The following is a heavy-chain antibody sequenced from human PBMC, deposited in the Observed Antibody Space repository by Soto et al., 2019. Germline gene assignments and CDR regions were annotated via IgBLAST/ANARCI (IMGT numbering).Heavy chain of an antibody. V-gene: IGHV3-48*01. J-gene: IGHJ5*02. CDR1: GITFSNYY. CDR3: ARHPERIAQIGWFDP. Sequence: GGSLILSCAVSGITFSNYYMSWIRQAPGKGLEWVSYISSSSSTIYYADSVKGRFTISRDNAKNSLYLQMNSLRAEDTAVYYCARHPERIAQIGWFDPWGQGTLVTVSS. CDR2: ISSSSSTI. D-gene: IGHD6-13*01.